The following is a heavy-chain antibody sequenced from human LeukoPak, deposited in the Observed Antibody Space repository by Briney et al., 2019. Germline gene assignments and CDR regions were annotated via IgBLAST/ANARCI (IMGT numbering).Heavy chain of an antibody. Sequence: SETLSLTCTVSGGSISSSSYYWGWIRQPPGKGLEWIGSIYYSGSTNYNPSLKSRVTISVDTSKNQFSLKLSSVTAADTAVYYCARLEMAGTDHYWGQGTLVTVSS. J-gene: IGHJ4*02. CDR1: GGSISSSSYY. V-gene: IGHV4-39*07. CDR2: IYYSGST. D-gene: IGHD6-19*01. CDR3: ARLEMAGTDHY.